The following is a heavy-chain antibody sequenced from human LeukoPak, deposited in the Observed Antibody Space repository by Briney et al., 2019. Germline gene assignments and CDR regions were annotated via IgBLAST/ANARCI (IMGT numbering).Heavy chain of an antibody. CDR2: IIPIFGTA. CDR3: ARAAMGTARGFDY. V-gene: IGHV1-69*05. J-gene: IGHJ4*02. D-gene: IGHD5-18*01. CDR1: GGTFSSYA. Sequence: SVKVSCKASGGTFSSYAISWVRQAPGQGLEWMGRIIPIFGTANYAQKFRGRVTITTDESTSTAYMELSSLRSEDTAVYYCARAAMGTARGFDYWGQGTLVTVSS.